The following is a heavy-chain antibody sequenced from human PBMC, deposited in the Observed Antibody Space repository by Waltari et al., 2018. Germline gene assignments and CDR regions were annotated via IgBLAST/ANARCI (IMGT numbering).Heavy chain of an antibody. CDR2: ISWNSGSI. J-gene: IGHJ2*01. Sequence: EVQLVESGGGLVQPGRSLRLSCAASGFTFDDYAMHWVRQAPGKGLEWVSGISWNSGSIGYADSVKGRFTISRDNAKNSLYLQMNSLRAEDTALYYCAKDGTLGYCTNGVCSYWYFDLWGRGTLVTVSS. V-gene: IGHV3-9*01. D-gene: IGHD2-8*01. CDR3: AKDGTLGYCTNGVCSYWYFDL. CDR1: GFTFDDYA.